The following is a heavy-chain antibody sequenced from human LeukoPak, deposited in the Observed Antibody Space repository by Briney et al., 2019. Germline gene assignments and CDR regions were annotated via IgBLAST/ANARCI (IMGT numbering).Heavy chain of an antibody. CDR1: GFIFDDYA. V-gene: IGHV3-9*01. J-gene: IGHJ4*02. Sequence: PGGSLRLSCAASGFIFDDYAVHWVRQAPGKGLEWVSGISWNSGSVGYADSVKGRFTISRDNAKKSLYLQMNSLRAEDTALYYCTKGPGYDSSGYYSSWGQGTLVTVSS. D-gene: IGHD3-22*01. CDR3: TKGPGYDSSGYYSS. CDR2: ISWNSGSV.